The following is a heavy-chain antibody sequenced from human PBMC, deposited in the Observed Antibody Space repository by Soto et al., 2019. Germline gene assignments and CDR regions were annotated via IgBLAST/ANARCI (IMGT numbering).Heavy chain of an antibody. CDR2: IYYSGST. J-gene: IGHJ6*03. V-gene: IGHV4-39*01. CDR1: GGSISSSSYY. Sequence: SETLSLTCTVSGGSISSSSYYWGWIRQPPGKGLEWIGSIYYSGSTYYNPSLKSRVTISVDTSKNQFSLKLSSVTAADTAVYYCARQPSPRQLYHLGPHYYYYYMDVWGKGTTVTVSS. D-gene: IGHD2-2*02. CDR3: ARQPSPRQLYHLGPHYYYYYMDV.